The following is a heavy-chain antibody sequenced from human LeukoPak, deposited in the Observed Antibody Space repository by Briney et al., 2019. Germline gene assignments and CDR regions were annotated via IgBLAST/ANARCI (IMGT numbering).Heavy chain of an antibody. J-gene: IGHJ3*02. CDR1: GFRFSYHD. V-gene: IGHV3-64*02. CDR2: IGAAGAHT. Sequence: PGGSLRLSCAASGFRFSYHDMHWVRQAPGKGLEFVSSIGAAGAHTFYADSVKGRSTISRDNFQSTMYLQMDSLRPEDSAVYYCARELGGTKTGGFDIWGQGTVVTVSS. D-gene: IGHD1-14*01. CDR3: ARELGGTKTGGFDI.